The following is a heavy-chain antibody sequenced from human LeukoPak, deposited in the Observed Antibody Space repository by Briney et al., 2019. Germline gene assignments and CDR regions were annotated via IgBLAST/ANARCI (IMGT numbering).Heavy chain of an antibody. D-gene: IGHD4-17*01. Sequence: GGSLRLSCAASGFTFSSYSMNWVRQAPGKGLEWVSSTNGGGDYTYYADSVRGRFSISRDNSDNTLYLQMSSLRADDTAVYYCSKGANIGGDYGVFGYWGQGTLVTVSS. J-gene: IGHJ4*02. CDR3: SKGANIGGDYGVFGY. V-gene: IGHV3-23*01. CDR2: TNGGGDYT. CDR1: GFTFSSYS.